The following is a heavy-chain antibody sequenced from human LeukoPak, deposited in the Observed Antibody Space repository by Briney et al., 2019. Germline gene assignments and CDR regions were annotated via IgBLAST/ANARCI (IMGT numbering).Heavy chain of an antibody. Sequence: SETPSLTCTVSGGSISSSSYYWGWIRQPPGKGLEWIGSIYYSGSTYYNPSLKSRVTISVDTSKNQFSLKLSSVTAADTAVYYCARPYIAAAGIFDYWGQGTLVTVSS. CDR1: GGSISSSSYY. D-gene: IGHD6-13*01. CDR2: IYYSGST. CDR3: ARPYIAAAGIFDY. J-gene: IGHJ4*02. V-gene: IGHV4-39*01.